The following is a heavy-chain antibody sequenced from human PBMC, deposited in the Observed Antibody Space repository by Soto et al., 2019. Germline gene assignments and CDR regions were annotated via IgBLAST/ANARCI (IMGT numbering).Heavy chain of an antibody. Sequence: LSLTCAVSGFSISSDSYWGWMRQSPGKGLEWIGTLSHSGRTFYNPSLKSRVTISADTTKNQFSLSLTSVTAADTAVYYCGHLKTDTEVTPAPPLFDSWGQGTLVTVSS. CDR2: LSHSGRT. CDR3: GHLKTDTEVTPAPPLFDS. V-gene: IGHV4-38-2*01. J-gene: IGHJ4*02. CDR1: GFSISSDSY. D-gene: IGHD2-2*01.